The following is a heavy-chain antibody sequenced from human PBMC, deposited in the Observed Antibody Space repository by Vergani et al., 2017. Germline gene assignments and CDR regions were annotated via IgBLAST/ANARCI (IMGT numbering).Heavy chain of an antibody. J-gene: IGHJ6*02. CDR2: INAGNGNT. D-gene: IGHD2-15*01. CDR3: ARAAGYVMRYCSGGSCYGYYYYGMDV. CDR1: GYTFTSYA. V-gene: IGHV1-3*01. Sequence: QVQLVQSGAEVKKPGASVKVSCKASGYTFTSYAMHWVRQAPGQRLEWMGWINAGNGNTKYSQKFQGRVTITRDTSASTAYMELSSLRSEDTAVYYCARAAGYVMRYCSGGSCYGYYYYGMDVWGQGTTVTVSS.